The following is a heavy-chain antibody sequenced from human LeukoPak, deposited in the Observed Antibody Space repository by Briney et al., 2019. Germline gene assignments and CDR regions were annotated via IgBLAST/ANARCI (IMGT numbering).Heavy chain of an antibody. CDR2: IWYDGSNK. J-gene: IGHJ4*02. V-gene: IGHV3-33*01. CDR1: GFTFSSYG. CDR3: ARDDYDSSGYYYSLGIDY. D-gene: IGHD3-22*01. Sequence: GGSLRLSCAASGFTFSSYGVHWVRQAPGKGLEWVAVIWYDGSNKYYADSVKGRFTISRDNSKDTLYLQMNSLRAEDTAVYYCARDDYDSSGYYYSLGIDYWGQGTLVTVSS.